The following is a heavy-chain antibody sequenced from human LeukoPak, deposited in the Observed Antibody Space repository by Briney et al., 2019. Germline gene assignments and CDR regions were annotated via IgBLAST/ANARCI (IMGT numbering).Heavy chain of an antibody. Sequence: SETLSLTCTVSGGSMSSYYWSWIRQPPGKGLEWIGYIYYSGSTKYNPSLKSRVTISVDTSKNQFSLKLSSVTAADTAVYYCARRSSSGYYRFDYWGQGTLVTVSS. V-gene: IGHV4-59*08. J-gene: IGHJ4*02. D-gene: IGHD3-22*01. CDR2: IYYSGST. CDR3: ARRSSSGYYRFDY. CDR1: GGSMSSYY.